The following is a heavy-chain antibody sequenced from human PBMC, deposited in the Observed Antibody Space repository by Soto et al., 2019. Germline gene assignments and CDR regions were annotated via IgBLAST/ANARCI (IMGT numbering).Heavy chain of an antibody. V-gene: IGHV3-7*05. CDR1: GFTFSSYW. CDR3: ASKGYSSSWNFDY. D-gene: IGHD6-13*01. CDR2: IKQDGSEK. Sequence: PGGSLRLSCAASGFTFSSYWMSWVRQAPGKGLEWVANIKQDGSEKYNVDTEKGRFTISRDNAKNSLYLQMNSLRAEDTTLFYCASKGYSSSWNFDYWGQGTLVTVSS. J-gene: IGHJ4*02.